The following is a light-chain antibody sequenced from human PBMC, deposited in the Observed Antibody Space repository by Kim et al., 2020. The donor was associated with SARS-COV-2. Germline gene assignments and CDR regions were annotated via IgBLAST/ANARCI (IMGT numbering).Light chain of an antibody. CDR3: QQSYKTPFT. Sequence: DIQMTQSPSSLSASVGDRVTITCRASDTISRYLNWYQQKPGRAPKLLIYAASNLQSGVPSRFSGSESGTEFTLTISSLQLEDFATYYCQQSYKTPFTFGPGTKVDIK. V-gene: IGKV1-39*01. CDR1: DTISRY. CDR2: AAS. J-gene: IGKJ3*01.